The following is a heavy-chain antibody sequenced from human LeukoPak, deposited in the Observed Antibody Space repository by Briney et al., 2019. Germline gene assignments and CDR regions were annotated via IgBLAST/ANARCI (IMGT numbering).Heavy chain of an antibody. CDR1: GFTFSSYS. CDR2: ISTSSSHT. J-gene: IGHJ6*02. CDR3: ARGHYGLDV. Sequence: GGSLRLSCAASGFTFSSYSMTWVRQAPGTGLEWVSYISTSSSHTDYADSVKGRFTISRDDAKDSLFLQMNSLRAEDTAVYYCARGHYGLDVWGQGTTVTVSS. V-gene: IGHV3-21*05.